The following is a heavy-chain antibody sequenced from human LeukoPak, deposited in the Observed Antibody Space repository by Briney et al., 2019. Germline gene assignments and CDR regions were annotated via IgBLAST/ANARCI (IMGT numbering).Heavy chain of an antibody. CDR1: GFTFSSYS. CDR2: ISSSSSTI. Sequence: GGSLRLSCAASGFTFSSYSMNWVRQAPGKGLEWVSYISSSSSTIYYADSVKGRFTISRDNAKNSLYLQMNSLRAEDTAVYYCAREKAGQWLVVDYWGQGTLVTVSS. J-gene: IGHJ4*02. D-gene: IGHD6-19*01. V-gene: IGHV3-48*04. CDR3: AREKAGQWLVVDY.